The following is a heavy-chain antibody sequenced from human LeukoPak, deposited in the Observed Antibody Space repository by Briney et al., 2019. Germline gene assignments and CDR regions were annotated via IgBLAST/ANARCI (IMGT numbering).Heavy chain of an antibody. CDR2: IRYDGSNK. V-gene: IGHV3-30*02. Sequence: GGSLRLSCAASGFTFRSYGMHWVRQAPGKGLEWVAFIRYDGSNKYYADSVKGRFTISRDNSKNTLYLQMNSLRAEDTAVYYCAGTGPDSYYFDYWGQGTLVTVSS. D-gene: IGHD1-14*01. CDR3: AGTGPDSYYFDY. J-gene: IGHJ4*02. CDR1: GFTFRSYG.